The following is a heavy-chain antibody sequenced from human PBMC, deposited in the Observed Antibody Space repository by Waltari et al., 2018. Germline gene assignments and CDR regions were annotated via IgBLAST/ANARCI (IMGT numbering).Heavy chain of an antibody. Sequence: QLVESGGGLVQPGGSLRLSCAASGFPFSCYWMNWVRQTPEKGLEWVANTNEDGGGKYYMDSVKGRFTISRDNAKNSLYLQMNSLRVEDTGVYYCTRDRDDYWGQGTPVTVSS. J-gene: IGHJ4*02. CDR2: TNEDGGGK. CDR3: TRDRDDY. CDR1: GFPFSCYW. V-gene: IGHV3-7*01.